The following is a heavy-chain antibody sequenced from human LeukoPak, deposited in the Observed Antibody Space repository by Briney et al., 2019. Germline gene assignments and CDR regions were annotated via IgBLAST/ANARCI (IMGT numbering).Heavy chain of an antibody. V-gene: IGHV4-39*01. CDR3: ARHARREALRHSAFDI. CDR2: VYFSGIT. CDR1: GGSIRSTSYY. D-gene: IGHD3-3*01. J-gene: IGHJ3*02. Sequence: SETLSLTCTVSGGSIRSTSYYWSWIRQPPGKGLEWIGSVYFSGITYYNPSFRSRLTMSVDTSNNQSSLKLSSVTAADTAMYYCARHARREALRHSAFDIWGQGTMDTVSS.